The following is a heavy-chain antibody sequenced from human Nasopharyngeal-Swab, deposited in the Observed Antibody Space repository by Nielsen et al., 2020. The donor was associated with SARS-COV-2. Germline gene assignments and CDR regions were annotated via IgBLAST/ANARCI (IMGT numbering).Heavy chain of an antibody. J-gene: IGHJ4*02. D-gene: IGHD3-10*01. Sequence: GESLKISCAASGFTFSSYGMHWVRQAPGKGLEWVAVISYDGYNKYYAYSVKGRFTISRDNSKNTLYLQMNSLRAEDTAVYYCAKDFSMVRGVIINPYFDSWGQGTLVSVSS. CDR1: GFTFSSYG. CDR2: ISYDGYNK. V-gene: IGHV3-30*18. CDR3: AKDFSMVRGVIINPYFDS.